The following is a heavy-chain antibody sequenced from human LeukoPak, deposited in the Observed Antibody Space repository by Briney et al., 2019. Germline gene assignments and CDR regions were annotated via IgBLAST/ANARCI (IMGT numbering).Heavy chain of an antibody. J-gene: IGHJ4*02. Sequence: SGGSLRLSCAASGFTFSSYGMHWVRQAPGKGLEGVAFIRYDGSNKYYADSVKGRFTISRDNSKNTLYLQMNSLRDEDTAVYYCTRSGIYSSAWSDYWGQGILVTVSS. CDR1: GFTFSSYG. V-gene: IGHV3-30*02. CDR2: IRYDGSNK. CDR3: TRSGIYSSAWSDY. D-gene: IGHD6-19*01.